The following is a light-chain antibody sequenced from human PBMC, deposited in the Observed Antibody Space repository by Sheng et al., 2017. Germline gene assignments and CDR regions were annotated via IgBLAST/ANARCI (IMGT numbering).Light chain of an antibody. CDR2: GAS. CDR1: QSVSSN. CDR3: QQYHDWPPLT. V-gene: IGKV3-15*01. J-gene: IGKJ4*01. Sequence: EIVLTQSPATLSLSPGERATLSCRASQSVSSNVAWYQQKPGLAPRLLIYGASSRATGFPARLSGSGSGTEFTLTITSLQSEDFAIFYCQQYHDWPPLTFGGGTKVEIK.